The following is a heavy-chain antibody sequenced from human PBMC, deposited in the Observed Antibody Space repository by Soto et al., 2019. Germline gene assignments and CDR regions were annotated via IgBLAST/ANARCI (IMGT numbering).Heavy chain of an antibody. CDR1: GFTLSSYG. J-gene: IGHJ1*01. CDR3: AKDSPVGVPLMRDLHD. CDR2: ISGSGGST. Sequence: PGGSLRLSCAASGFTLSSYGMSWVRQAPGKGLEWVSVISGSGGSTYYADSVKGRFTLSRDNSKNTVYLQMNSLRAEDTAVYYCAKDSPVGVPLMRDLHDWGQGTLVTVSS. V-gene: IGHV3-23*01. D-gene: IGHD2-8*01.